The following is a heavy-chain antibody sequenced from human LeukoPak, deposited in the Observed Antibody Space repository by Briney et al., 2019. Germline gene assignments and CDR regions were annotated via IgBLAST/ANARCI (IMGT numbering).Heavy chain of an antibody. CDR3: ARSISANWYFDL. J-gene: IGHJ2*01. D-gene: IGHD3-10*01. V-gene: IGHV4-4*07. Sequence: SETLSLTCTVSGGSIMTYYWSWIRQPAGKGLEWIGHIFSSGSTSYNPSLNSRVIMSVDTFNDQISLKLTSVTAADTALYYCARSISANWYFDLWGRGTLVTVSS. CDR2: IFSSGST. CDR1: GGSIMTYY.